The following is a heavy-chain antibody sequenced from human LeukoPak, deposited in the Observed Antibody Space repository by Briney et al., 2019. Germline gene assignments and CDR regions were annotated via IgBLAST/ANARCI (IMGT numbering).Heavy chain of an antibody. D-gene: IGHD3-16*01. Sequence: SETLSLTCTVSGGSIGTYYWSWIRQPAGKGLERIGRIYTTGSANYNPSLKSRVTMSLDTSENQFSLKLSSVTAADTAVYYCVRDGPSWGLLWGQGALVTVSS. CDR2: IYTTGSA. V-gene: IGHV4-4*07. CDR1: GGSIGTYY. J-gene: IGHJ4*02. CDR3: VRDGPSWGLL.